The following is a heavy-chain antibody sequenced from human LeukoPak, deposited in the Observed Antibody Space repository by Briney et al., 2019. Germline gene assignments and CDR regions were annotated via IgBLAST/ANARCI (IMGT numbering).Heavy chain of an antibody. Sequence: GGSLRLSCAASGFTFGSYAMSWVRQAPGKGLEWVAFIRYDGSNKYYADSVKGRFTISRDNSKNTLYLQMNSLRAEDTAVYYCANYPSSWYPTADYYYYMDVWGKGTTVTVSS. CDR3: ANYPSSWYPTADYYYYMDV. CDR2: IRYDGSNK. J-gene: IGHJ6*03. V-gene: IGHV3-30*02. D-gene: IGHD6-13*01. CDR1: GFTFGSYA.